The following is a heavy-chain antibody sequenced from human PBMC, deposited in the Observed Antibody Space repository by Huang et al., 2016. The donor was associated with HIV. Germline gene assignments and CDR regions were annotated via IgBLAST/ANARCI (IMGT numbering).Heavy chain of an antibody. CDR3: ARHREGPVAYYSGWGSHLNYMDV. D-gene: IGHD3-10*01. CDR1: GGSIRSSDYH. CDR2: IYYTGRT. Sequence: QLLLQESGPGLVKPSEALALTCAVSGGSIRSSDYHWGWIRQPPGKGLEWIGSIYYTGRTHYSPALKSRVTIAVDTAQNLFFLNLTSMTAADTAVYYCARHREGPVAYYSGWGSHLNYMDVWGRGRTVVVSS. J-gene: IGHJ6*03. V-gene: IGHV4-39*01.